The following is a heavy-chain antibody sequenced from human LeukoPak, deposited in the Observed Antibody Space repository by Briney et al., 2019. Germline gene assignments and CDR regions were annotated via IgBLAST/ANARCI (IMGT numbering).Heavy chain of an antibody. CDR3: AKDVIRGSISYFDS. J-gene: IGHJ4*02. CDR1: GFTFSSYW. V-gene: IGHV3-23*01. D-gene: IGHD3-10*01. CDR2: ISGRGETT. Sequence: GGSLRLSCAASGFTFSSYWMSWVRQAPGKGLEWVAGISGRGETTYYADSVKGRFTISRDNSKNTLFLQVNSLRAEDTAVYYCAKDVIRGSISYFDSWGQGTLVTVSS.